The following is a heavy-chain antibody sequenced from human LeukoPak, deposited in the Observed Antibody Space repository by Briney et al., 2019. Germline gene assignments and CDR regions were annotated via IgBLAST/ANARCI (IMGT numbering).Heavy chain of an antibody. D-gene: IGHD5-18*01. Sequence: GASVKVSCKASGYTFTGDYMHWVRQAPGQGLEWMGWINPNSGGTNYAQKFQGRVTMTRDTSISTAYMELSRLTSDDTAVYYCTKDPEGGSYGYNYFDYWGQGTLVTVSS. CDR3: TKDPEGGSYGYNYFDY. CDR2: INPNSGGT. J-gene: IGHJ4*02. CDR1: GYTFTGDY. V-gene: IGHV1-2*02.